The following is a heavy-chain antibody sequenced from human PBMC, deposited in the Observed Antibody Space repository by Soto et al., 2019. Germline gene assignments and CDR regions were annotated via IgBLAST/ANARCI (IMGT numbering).Heavy chain of an antibody. CDR2: IIPILGIA. Sequence: SVKVSCKASGGTFSSYTISWVRQAPGQGLEWMGRIIPILGIANYAQKFQGRVTITADKSTSTAYMELSSLRSEDTAVYYCASDSGLVIIMVRAITLAPWCQGTLVTVS. V-gene: IGHV1-69*02. J-gene: IGHJ5*02. CDR3: ASDSGLVIIMVRAITLAP. CDR1: GGTFSSYT. D-gene: IGHD3-10*01.